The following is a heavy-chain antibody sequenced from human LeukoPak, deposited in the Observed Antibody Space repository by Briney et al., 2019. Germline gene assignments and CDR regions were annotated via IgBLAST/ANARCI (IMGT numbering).Heavy chain of an antibody. J-gene: IGHJ4*02. V-gene: IGHV4-34*01. CDR3: ARAPSSGYYRGLMDY. CDR1: GGSFSGYY. D-gene: IGHD3-22*01. Sequence: SETLSLTCAVYGGSFSGYYWSWIRQPPGKGLEWIGEINHSGSTNYNPSLKSRVTISVDTSKNQFSLKLSSVTAADTAVYYCARAPSSGYYRGLMDYWGQGTLVTVSS. CDR2: INHSGST.